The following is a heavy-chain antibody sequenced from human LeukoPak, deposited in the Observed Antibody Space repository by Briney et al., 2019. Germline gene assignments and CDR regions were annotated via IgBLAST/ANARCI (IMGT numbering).Heavy chain of an antibody. V-gene: IGHV3-30-3*01. J-gene: IGHJ3*02. CDR2: ISYDGSNK. Sequence: GGSLRLSCAASGFTLSSYAMHWVRQAPGKGLEWVAVISYDGSNKYYADSVKGRFTISRDNSKNTLYLQMNSLRAEDTAVYYCARETAYAFDIWGQGTMVTVSS. D-gene: IGHD5-18*01. CDR3: ARETAYAFDI. CDR1: GFTLSSYA.